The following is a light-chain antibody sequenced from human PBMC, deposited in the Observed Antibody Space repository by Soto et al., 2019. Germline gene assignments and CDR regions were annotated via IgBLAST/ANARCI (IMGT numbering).Light chain of an antibody. J-gene: IGLJ1*01. CDR3: AAWDVTLNGLYV. CDR1: SSNIGSSS. Sequence: QSVLTQPPSASGAPVQRVTISCSGSSSNIGSSSVNWYQQLPGTAPKLLIYNNNQWPSGVPDRFSGSKSGTSASLAISGLQSEDEADYYCAAWDVTLNGLYVFGTGTKVTVL. V-gene: IGLV1-44*01. CDR2: NNN.